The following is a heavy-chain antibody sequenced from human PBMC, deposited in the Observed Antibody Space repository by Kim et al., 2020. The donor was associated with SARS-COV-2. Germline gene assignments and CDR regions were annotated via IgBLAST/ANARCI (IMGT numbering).Heavy chain of an antibody. CDR3: ATGSYASGETN. CDR2: ISSSSRYL. CDR1: GFIFSTFS. D-gene: IGHD3-16*01. J-gene: IGHJ1*01. Sequence: GGSLRLSCATSGFIFSTFSMNWVRQAPGKGLEWVSSISSSSRYLYYADSVKGRFTVSRDNARNLLYLQMNSLRDEDTAVYYCATGSYASGETNWGQGTLVTVSS. V-gene: IGHV3-21*06.